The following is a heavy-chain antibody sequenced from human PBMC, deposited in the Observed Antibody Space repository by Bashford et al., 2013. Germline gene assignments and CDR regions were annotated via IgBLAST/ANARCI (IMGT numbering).Heavy chain of an antibody. Sequence: GSLRLSCAASGFTFSSYAMHWVRQAPGKGLEWVAVISYDGSNKYYADSVKGRFTISRDNSKNTLYLQMNSLRAEDTAVYYCARELGTVVVILLTSWGQGTLVTVSS. CDR1: GFTFSSYA. J-gene: IGHJ4*02. CDR2: ISYDGSNK. CDR3: ARELGTVVVILLTS. V-gene: IGHV3-30-3*01. D-gene: IGHD3-22*01.